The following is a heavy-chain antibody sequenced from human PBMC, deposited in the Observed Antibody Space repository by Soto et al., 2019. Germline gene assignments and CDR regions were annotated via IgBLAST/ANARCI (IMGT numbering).Heavy chain of an antibody. CDR1: GFTFSSYA. D-gene: IGHD6-19*01. CDR2: ISYDGSNK. Sequence: PGGSLRLSCAASGFTFSSYAMHWVRQAPGKGLEWVAVISYDGSNKYYADSVKGRFTISRDNSKNTLYLQMNSLRAEDTAVHYCARSVAAISLPDNYWGQGTLVTVSS. V-gene: IGHV3-30-3*01. J-gene: IGHJ4*02. CDR3: ARSVAAISLPDNY.